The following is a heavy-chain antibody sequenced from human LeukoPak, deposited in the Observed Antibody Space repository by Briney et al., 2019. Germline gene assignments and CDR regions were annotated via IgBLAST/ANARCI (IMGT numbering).Heavy chain of an antibody. CDR3: AKDGGSYPDY. Sequence: GGSLRLSCAAPGFTFSSYGMHWVRQAPGKGLEWVAVISYDGSNKYYADSVKGRFTISRDNSKNTLYLQMNSLRAEDTAVYYCAKDGGSYPDYWGQGTLVTVSS. J-gene: IGHJ4*02. CDR1: GFTFSSYG. CDR2: ISYDGSNK. D-gene: IGHD1-26*01. V-gene: IGHV3-30*18.